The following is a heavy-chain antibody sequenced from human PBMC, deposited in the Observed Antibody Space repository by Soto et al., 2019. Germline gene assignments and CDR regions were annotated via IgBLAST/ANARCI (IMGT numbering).Heavy chain of an antibody. V-gene: IGHV4-34*01. D-gene: IGHD2-2*01. J-gene: IGHJ5*01. CDR1: GGSFSGYY. CDR2: INHSGST. Sequence: PSETLSLTCAVYGGSFSGYYWSWIRQPPGKGLEWIGEINHSGSTNYNPSLKSRVTISVDTSKNQFSLKLSSVTAADTAVYYCARFSVVPAKKKLGFASWGQGPLVTVSS. CDR3: ARFSVVPAKKKLGFAS.